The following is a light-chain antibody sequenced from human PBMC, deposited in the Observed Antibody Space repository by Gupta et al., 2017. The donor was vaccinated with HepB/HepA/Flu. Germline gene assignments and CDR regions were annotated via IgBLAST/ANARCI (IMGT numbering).Light chain of an antibody. CDR1: SLRSYY. CDR2: GKN. V-gene: IGLV3-19*01. CDR3: NSRDSINNHLV. J-gene: IGLJ2*01. Sequence: SSELTQDPAESVALGQTVRITCQGDSLRSYYASWYQQKPGQAPVPVIYGKNNRPSGIPDRFSGSSSGNTASLTITGAQAEDEADYYCNSRDSINNHLVFGGGTKLTVL.